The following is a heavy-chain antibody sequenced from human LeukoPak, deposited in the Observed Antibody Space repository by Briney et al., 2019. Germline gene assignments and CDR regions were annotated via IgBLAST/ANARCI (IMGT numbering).Heavy chain of an antibody. D-gene: IGHD1-26*01. CDR3: AKDRIVGATTNEFDY. V-gene: IGHV3-23*01. CDR1: GFTFSAYA. J-gene: IGHJ4*02. CDR2: ISGSGGST. Sequence: PGGSLRLSCAASGFTFSAYAMSWVRHAPGKGLEWVSAISGSGGSTYYADSVKGRFTISRDNSKNTLYLQMNSLRAEDTAVYYCAKDRIVGATTNEFDYWGQGTLVTVSS.